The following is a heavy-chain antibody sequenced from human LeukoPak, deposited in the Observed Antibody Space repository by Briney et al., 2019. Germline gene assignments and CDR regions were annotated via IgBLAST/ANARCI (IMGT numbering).Heavy chain of an antibody. J-gene: IGHJ4*02. Sequence: GGSLRLSCAASGFTFSSYAMSWVRQAPGKGLEWVSAISGSGGSTYYADSVKGRFTISRDNSKNTLYLQMNSLRAEDTAVYSCAKGTGSGYSSSGLWGPGTLVTVSS. V-gene: IGHV3-23*01. CDR1: GFTFSSYA. CDR2: ISGSGGST. CDR3: AKGTGSGYSSSGL. D-gene: IGHD6-19*01.